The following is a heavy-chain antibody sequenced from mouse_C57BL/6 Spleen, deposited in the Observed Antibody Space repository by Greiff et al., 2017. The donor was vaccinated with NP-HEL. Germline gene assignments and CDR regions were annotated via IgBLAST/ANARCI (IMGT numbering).Heavy chain of an antibody. J-gene: IGHJ4*01. V-gene: IGHV1-5*01. CDR1: GYTFTSYW. CDR3: TREDVYNDYDAARGYAMDD. D-gene: IGHD2-4*01. Sequence: VQLQQSGTVLARPGASVKMSCKTSGYTFTSYWMHWVKQRPGQGLEWIGAIYPGNSDTSYNQKFKGKAKLTAVTSASTAYMELSSLTNEDSAVYYGTREDVYNDYDAARGYAMDDWGQGTSVTVSS. CDR2: IYPGNSDT.